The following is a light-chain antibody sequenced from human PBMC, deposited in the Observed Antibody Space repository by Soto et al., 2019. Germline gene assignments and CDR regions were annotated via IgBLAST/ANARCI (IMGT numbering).Light chain of an antibody. Sequence: DIQMTQSPSSLSAYVGDRVTITCRASQSITSYLNWYQQKPGKAPKLLIYASSSLQSGVSSRFSGSGSGTDFTLTNSNLQPEYFATYYCQQYNSNPWTFGQGTKVDIK. CDR3: QQYNSNPWT. CDR1: QSITSY. J-gene: IGKJ1*01. CDR2: ASS. V-gene: IGKV1-39*01.